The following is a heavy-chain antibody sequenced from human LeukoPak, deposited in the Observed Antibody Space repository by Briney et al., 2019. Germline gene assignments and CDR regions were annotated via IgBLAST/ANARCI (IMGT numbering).Heavy chain of an antibody. CDR1: GFTFSSYA. J-gene: IGHJ4*02. CDR3: AKDQYILTGNFDY. CDR2: ISGSGGST. V-gene: IGHV3-23*01. D-gene: IGHD3-9*01. Sequence: GGSLRLSCAASGFTFSSYAMSWVRQAPGKGLEWVSAISGSGGSTYYADSVKGRFTISRDNSKNTPYLQMNSLRAEDTAVYYCAKDQYILTGNFDYWGQGTLVTVSS.